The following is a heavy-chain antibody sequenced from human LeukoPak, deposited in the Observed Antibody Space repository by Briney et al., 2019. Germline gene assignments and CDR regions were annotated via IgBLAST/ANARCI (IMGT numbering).Heavy chain of an antibody. J-gene: IGHJ6*02. CDR1: GYTFTSYG. D-gene: IGHD2-2*01. Sequence: ASVKVSCKASGYTFTSYGISWVRQAPGQGLEWMGWISAYNGNTNYAQKLQGRVTMTTDTSTSTAYMELRSLRSDDTAVYYCARDHCSSTSCYHYYYYYGMDVWGQGTTVTVSS. V-gene: IGHV1-18*01. CDR3: ARDHCSSTSCYHYYYYYGMDV. CDR2: ISAYNGNT.